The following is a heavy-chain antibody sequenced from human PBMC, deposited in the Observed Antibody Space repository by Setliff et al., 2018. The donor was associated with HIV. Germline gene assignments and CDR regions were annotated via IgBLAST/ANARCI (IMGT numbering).Heavy chain of an antibody. D-gene: IGHD3-22*01. CDR3: VTVGDYDSSGYYRY. Sequence: TGGSLRLSCAASGFTFDNYGMTWVRQAPGKGLEWVSGINWNGGSTGYADSVKGRFTISRDNAKNSLHLQMNSLRAEDTALYYCVTVGDYDSSGYYRYWGQGTLVTVSS. CDR1: GFTFDNYG. V-gene: IGHV3-20*04. CDR2: INWNGGST. J-gene: IGHJ4*02.